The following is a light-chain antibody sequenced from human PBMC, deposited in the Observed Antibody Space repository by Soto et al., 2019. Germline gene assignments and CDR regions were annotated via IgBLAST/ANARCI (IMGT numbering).Light chain of an antibody. J-gene: IGKJ5*01. CDR3: QQYNTWPPSII. V-gene: IGKV3-15*01. CDR2: GAS. CDR1: ESVSSN. Sequence: TTQSTDTMSVSPGERSTLSCRAIESVSSNLAWYQQRPGQAPRLLIYGASNTATDTPVRFRGSGSGTEFTLTISSLQSEDFAVYYCQQYNTWPPSIIFGKGTRLEIK.